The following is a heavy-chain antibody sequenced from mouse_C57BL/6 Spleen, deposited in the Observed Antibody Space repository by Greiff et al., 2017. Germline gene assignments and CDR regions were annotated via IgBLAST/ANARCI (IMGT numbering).Heavy chain of an antibody. CDR1: GYTFTSYW. V-gene: IGHV1-69*01. J-gene: IGHJ2*01. Sequence: VQLQQPGAELVMPGASVKLSCKASGYTFTSYWMHWVKQRPGQGLEWIGEIDPSDSYTNYNQKFKGKSTLTVDKSSSTAYMQLSSLTSEDSAVYYGARGGYYGSSYVGYFDDWGQGTTLTVSS. CDR3: ARGGYYGSSYVGYFDD. D-gene: IGHD1-1*01. CDR2: IDPSDSYT.